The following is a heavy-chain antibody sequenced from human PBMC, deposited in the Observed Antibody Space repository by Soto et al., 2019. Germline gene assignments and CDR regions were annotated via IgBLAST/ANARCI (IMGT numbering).Heavy chain of an antibody. CDR2: ISYGANKK. J-gene: IGHJ6*02. V-gene: IGHV3-30-3*01. CDR3: ARDLDQRAGRRDSYYYYGMDV. Sequence: QVQLVESGGGVVQPGRSLRLSCAASGFTFSSYAMHWVRQAPGKGLEWVAVISYGANKKYYADSLKGRFSISRDNSKNILYLHMNSLRREDTAVYYCARDLDQRAGRRDSYYYYGMDVWGQGTTVTVSS. D-gene: IGHD2-2*01. CDR1: GFTFSSYA.